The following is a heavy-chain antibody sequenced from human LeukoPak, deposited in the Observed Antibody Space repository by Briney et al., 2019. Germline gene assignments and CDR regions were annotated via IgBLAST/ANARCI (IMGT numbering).Heavy chain of an antibody. CDR3: ARDRYGGYGDY. Sequence: QSGGSLRLSCAASGFTFSSYAMHWLRQAPGKGLEWVAVISYDGSNKYYADSVKGRFTISRDNSKNTLYLQMNSLRAEDTAVYYCARDRYGGYGDYWDQGTLVTVSS. CDR1: GFTFSSYA. D-gene: IGHD5-12*01. V-gene: IGHV3-30*04. CDR2: ISYDGSNK. J-gene: IGHJ4*02.